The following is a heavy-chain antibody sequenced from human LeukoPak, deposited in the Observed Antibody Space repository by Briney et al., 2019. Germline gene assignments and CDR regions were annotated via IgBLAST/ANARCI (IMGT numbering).Heavy chain of an antibody. V-gene: IGHV3-23*01. Sequence: TGGSLRLSCAASGFTFSSYAMSWVRQAPGKGLEWVSAISGSGGSTYYADSVKGRFTISRDNSKNTRYLQMNSLRAEDTAVYYCAKIYGSGGYYFDYWGQGTLVTVSS. D-gene: IGHD3-10*01. J-gene: IGHJ4*02. CDR1: GFTFSSYA. CDR3: AKIYGSGGYYFDY. CDR2: ISGSGGST.